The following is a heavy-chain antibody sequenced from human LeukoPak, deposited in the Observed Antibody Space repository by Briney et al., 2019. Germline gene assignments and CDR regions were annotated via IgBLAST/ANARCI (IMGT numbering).Heavy chain of an antibody. CDR2: MNPNNGGT. J-gene: IGHJ4*02. V-gene: IGHV1-2*06. Sequence: GASVKVSCRASGYTFTGDYVHWVRQAPGQGLEWMGRMNPNNGGTDFAQRFQGRVTMTRDTCITTAYLEVNSLRSDDTAVYYCARGYGYFFDHWGQGTPVTVSS. D-gene: IGHD5-24*01. CDR1: GYTFTGDY. CDR3: ARGYGYFFDH.